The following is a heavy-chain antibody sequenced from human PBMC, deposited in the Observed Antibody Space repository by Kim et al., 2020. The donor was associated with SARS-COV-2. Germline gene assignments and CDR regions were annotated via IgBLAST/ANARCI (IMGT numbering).Heavy chain of an antibody. J-gene: IGHJ6*03. Sequence: GGSLRLSCAASGFGFSVYGMHWVRQAPGKGLEWVAVIWFDGRNKEYADSVKGRFTISRDNSKNTLYLQMNSLRADDTAVYFCARGRSCISTNCYSYMDD. CDR1: GFGFSVYG. V-gene: IGHV3-33*01. CDR2: IWFDGRNK. CDR3: ARGRSCISTNCYSYMDD. D-gene: IGHD2-2*01.